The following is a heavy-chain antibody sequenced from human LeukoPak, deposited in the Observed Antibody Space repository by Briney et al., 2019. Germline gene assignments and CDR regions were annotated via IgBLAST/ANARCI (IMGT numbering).Heavy chain of an antibody. J-gene: IGHJ4*02. Sequence: GRSLRLSCAASGFAFSSYAMHWVRQGPGKGLEWVALVSYDGGSKYYADSVKGRITISRDNSKNTLHLQMNSLRTEDTAVYYCARVKGGIAAAGNYFDYWGQETLVTVSS. V-gene: IGHV3-30-3*01. D-gene: IGHD6-13*01. CDR3: ARVKGGIAAAGNYFDY. CDR2: VSYDGGSK. CDR1: GFAFSSYA.